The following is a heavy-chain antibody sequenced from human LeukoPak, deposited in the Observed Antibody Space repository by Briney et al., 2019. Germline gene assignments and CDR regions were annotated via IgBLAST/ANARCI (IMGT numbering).Heavy chain of an antibody. V-gene: IGHV3-7*01. J-gene: IGHJ4*02. Sequence: GGSLRLSCAASGFAFSSYWMTWVRQAPGKGLEWVANIKPDGSGKNYVDSVKGRFTISRDNAKNSLYLQMKGLRVEDTAGYYCSSQPAVLDLDCWGQGTLVTVSS. CDR2: IKPDGSGK. CDR1: GFAFSSYW. D-gene: IGHD6-19*01. CDR3: SSQPAVLDLDC.